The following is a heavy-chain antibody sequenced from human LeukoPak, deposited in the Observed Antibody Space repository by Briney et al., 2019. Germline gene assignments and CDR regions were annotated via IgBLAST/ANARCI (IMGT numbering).Heavy chain of an antibody. CDR2: ISGSGGST. Sequence: GRSLRLSCAASGFTFSSYAMSWVRQAPGKGLEWVSAISGSGGSTYYADSVKGRFTISRDNSKNTLYLQMNSLRAEDTAVYYCAKEWFGELFSHGMDVWGQGTTVTVSS. CDR1: GFTFSSYA. V-gene: IGHV3-23*01. J-gene: IGHJ6*02. CDR3: AKEWFGELFSHGMDV. D-gene: IGHD3-10*01.